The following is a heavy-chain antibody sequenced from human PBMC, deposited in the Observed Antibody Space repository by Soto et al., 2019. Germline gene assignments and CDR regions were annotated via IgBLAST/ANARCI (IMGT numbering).Heavy chain of an antibody. V-gene: IGHV1-69*01. CDR2: IIPIFGTA. D-gene: IGHD3-3*01. CDR1: GGTFSSYA. J-gene: IGHJ6*02. CDR3: ARDGDYDFWSGYSNYYYYYGMDV. Sequence: VQLVQSGAEVKKPGSSVKVSCKASGGTFSSYAISWVRQAPGQGLEWMGGIIPIFGTANYAQKFQGRVTITADESTSTAYMELSSLRSEDTAVYYCARDGDYDFWSGYSNYYYYYGMDVWGQGTTVTVSS.